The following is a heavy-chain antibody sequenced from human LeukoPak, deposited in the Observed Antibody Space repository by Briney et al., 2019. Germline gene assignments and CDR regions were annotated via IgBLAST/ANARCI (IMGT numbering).Heavy chain of an antibody. CDR3: ARDIAVSGLFDN. V-gene: IGHV4-4*07. D-gene: IGHD6-19*01. J-gene: IGHJ4*02. Sequence: PSETLSLTCTVSGGSISGYYWTWIRQPAGKGLEWIGRIHSSGSANYNPSLNRRINMSIDTSKNRFSLKLTSVTAADTAVYYCARDIAVSGLFDNWGQGTLVIVSA. CDR2: IHSSGSA. CDR1: GGSISGYY.